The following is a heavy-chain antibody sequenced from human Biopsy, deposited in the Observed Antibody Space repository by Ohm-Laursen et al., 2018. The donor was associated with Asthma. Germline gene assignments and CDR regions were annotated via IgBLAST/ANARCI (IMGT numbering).Heavy chain of an antibody. CDR2: IIPIIGTA. D-gene: IGHD6-6*01. CDR3: GGCSSSNYYYGLDV. CDR1: GDSFISYA. J-gene: IGHJ6*02. Sequence: GASVKVSCKAYGDSFISYAITWVRQAPGQGLEWMGGIIPIIGTAHYAPKFQGRVTISADESTSTAYMELTSLSSEDTAVFFCGGCSSSNYYYGLDVWGQGTTVSVSS. V-gene: IGHV1-69*13.